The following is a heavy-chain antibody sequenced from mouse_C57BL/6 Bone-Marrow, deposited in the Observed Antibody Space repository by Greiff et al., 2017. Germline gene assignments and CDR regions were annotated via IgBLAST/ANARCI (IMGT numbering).Heavy chain of an antibody. CDR1: GFTFSSYA. J-gene: IGHJ4*01. Sequence: EVKLMESGEGLVKPGGSLKLSCAASGFTFSSYAMSWVRQTPEKRLEWVAYISSGGDYIYYADTVKGRFTISRDNARNTLYLQMSSLKSEDTAMYYCARQTVVHYYAMDYWGQGNSVTVSS. D-gene: IGHD1-1*01. V-gene: IGHV5S21*01. CDR2: ISSGGDYI. CDR3: ARQTVVHYYAMDY.